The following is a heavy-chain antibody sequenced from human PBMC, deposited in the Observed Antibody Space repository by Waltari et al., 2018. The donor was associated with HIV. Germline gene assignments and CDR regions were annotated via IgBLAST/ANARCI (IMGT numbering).Heavy chain of an antibody. J-gene: IGHJ4*02. D-gene: IGHD1-26*01. CDR1: GYTFANHA. Sequence: QAQLVQSGAEVKKSGASVKVSCTASGYTFANHAINWVRQATGQGLEWMGWINPNSGNTGYAQKFQGRVTMTRNTSISTAYMELSSLNSEDTAVYYCARGLSGATTLSDYWGQGTLVTVSS. CDR3: ARGLSGATTLSDY. V-gene: IGHV1-8*01. CDR2: INPNSGNT.